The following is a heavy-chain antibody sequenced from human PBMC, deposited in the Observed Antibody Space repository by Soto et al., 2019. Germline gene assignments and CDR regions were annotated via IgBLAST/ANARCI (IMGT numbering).Heavy chain of an antibody. CDR2: IYYSGST. J-gene: IGHJ4*02. CDR1: GGSVSSGTYY. Sequence: QVQLQESGPGLVKPSETLSLTCTVSGGSVSSGTYYWSWIRQRPGKGLEWIGYIYYSGSTNYNPSLKSRVTISVDTSKNQFSLKLSSVTAADTAVYYCARFYDSSGYRVDYWGQGTLVTVSS. CDR3: ARFYDSSGYRVDY. D-gene: IGHD3-22*01. V-gene: IGHV4-61*01.